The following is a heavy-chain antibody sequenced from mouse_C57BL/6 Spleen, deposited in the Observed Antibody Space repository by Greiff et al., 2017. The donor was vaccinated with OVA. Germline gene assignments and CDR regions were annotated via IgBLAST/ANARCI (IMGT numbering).Heavy chain of an antibody. J-gene: IGHJ3*01. CDR3: ARDYDGTTGAY. Sequence: EVKLQQSGPELVKPGASVKISCKASGYTFTDYYMNWVKQSHGKSLEWIGDINPNNGGTSYNQKFKGKATLTVDKSSSTAYMELRSLTSEDSAVYYCARDYDGTTGAYWGQGTLVTVSA. V-gene: IGHV1-26*01. D-gene: IGHD2-3*01. CDR1: GYTFTDYY. CDR2: INPNNGGT.